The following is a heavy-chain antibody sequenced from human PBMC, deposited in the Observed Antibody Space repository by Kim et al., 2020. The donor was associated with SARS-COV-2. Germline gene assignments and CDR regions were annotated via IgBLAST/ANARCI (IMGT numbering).Heavy chain of an antibody. J-gene: IGHJ6*02. CDR3: ARGLVFYYYGMDV. Sequence: YNPSLKSRLTVSVNTSKNQWALKLSSVTAAGTAVYYCARGLVFYYYGMDVWGQGTAVTVSS. V-gene: IGHV4-39*01. D-gene: IGHD6-6*01.